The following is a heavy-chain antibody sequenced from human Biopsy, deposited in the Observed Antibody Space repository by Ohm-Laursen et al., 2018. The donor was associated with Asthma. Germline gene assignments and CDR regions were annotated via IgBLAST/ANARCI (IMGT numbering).Heavy chain of an antibody. CDR3: ARDVMEWYLPAFDF. CDR2: GGSYYDGGLK. V-gene: IGHV3-30-3*01. Sequence: SLRLSCSASGFTFRSYAMHWVRQAPGKGLEWVAVGGSYYDGGLKYYADSVNGRFTVSRDDSKNTLYLQMNNLRPDDTAVYYCARDVMEWYLPAFDFWGQGTLVTVSS. J-gene: IGHJ4*02. D-gene: IGHD3-3*01. CDR1: GFTFRSYA.